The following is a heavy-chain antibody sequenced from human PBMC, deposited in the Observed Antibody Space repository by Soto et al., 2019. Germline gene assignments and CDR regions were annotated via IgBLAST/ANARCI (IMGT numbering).Heavy chain of an antibody. Sequence: PGGSLRLSCAASGFTFSSYAMSWVRQAPGKGLEWVSAISGSGGNTYYADSVEGRFTISRDNSKNTLYLQMNSLRAEDTAVYYCAKTKFRGVVVTVWGQGTRVTVS. J-gene: IGHJ6*02. CDR3: AKTKFRGVVVTV. CDR2: ISGSGGNT. D-gene: IGHD3-10*01. V-gene: IGHV3-23*01. CDR1: GFTFSSYA.